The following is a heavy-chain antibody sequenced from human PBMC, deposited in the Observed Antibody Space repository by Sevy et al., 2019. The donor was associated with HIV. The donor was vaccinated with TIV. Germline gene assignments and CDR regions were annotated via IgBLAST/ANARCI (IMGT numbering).Heavy chain of an antibody. D-gene: IGHD5-18*01. CDR1: GFIFSNYP. J-gene: IGHJ3*01. Sequence: GGSLRLSCAASGFIFSNYPIHWVRQAPGKGLEWVAVISYDATYKYYADSVKGRFTISRDNSKNTLYLQMNSLRAEDTAVYYCARRPIQLGAFDLWGQGTLVTVSS. V-gene: IGHV3-30*04. CDR2: ISYDATYK. CDR3: ARRPIQLGAFDL.